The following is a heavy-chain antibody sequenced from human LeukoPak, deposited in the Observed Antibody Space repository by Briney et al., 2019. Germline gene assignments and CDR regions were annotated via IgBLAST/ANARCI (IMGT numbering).Heavy chain of an antibody. Sequence: GGSVRLSCAASGLTFSSYGMHWVRQPPGKGLEWVAVISYDGSNKYYADSVKGRFTISRDNAKNSLYLQMNSLRAEDTAVYYCAREEYSYGYVGYWGQGTLVTVSS. D-gene: IGHD5-18*01. CDR3: AREEYSYGYVGY. V-gene: IGHV3-30*03. CDR1: GLTFSSYG. CDR2: ISYDGSNK. J-gene: IGHJ4*02.